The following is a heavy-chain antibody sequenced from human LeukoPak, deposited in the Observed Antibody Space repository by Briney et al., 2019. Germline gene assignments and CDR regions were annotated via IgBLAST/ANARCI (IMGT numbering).Heavy chain of an antibody. J-gene: IGHJ4*02. CDR2: IYYSGST. Sequence: SETLSLTCTVSGGSISSSSYYWGWIRQPPGKGLEWIGSIYYSGSTYYNPSLKSRVTISVDTSKNQFSLKLSSVTAADTAVYYCARPRWLVYFDYWGQGTLVTVSS. CDR3: ARPRWLVYFDY. D-gene: IGHD6-19*01. CDR1: GGSISSSSYY. V-gene: IGHV4-39*01.